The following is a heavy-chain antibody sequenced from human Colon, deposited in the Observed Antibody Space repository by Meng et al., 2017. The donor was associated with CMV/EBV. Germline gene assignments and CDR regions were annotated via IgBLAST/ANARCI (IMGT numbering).Heavy chain of an antibody. CDR2: TYYRSRWLH. CDR3: ARRHFTNWFYLDS. V-gene: IGHV6-1*01. CDR1: GDSVSRDTVG. Sequence: SETLSLTCAISGDSVSRDTVGWNWIRLSPSRGLEWLGRTYYRSRWLHDYAEFVRSRTRIDADTSKNEVSLRLESVTPEDTAVYYCARRHFTNWFYLDSWGQGTLVTVSS. D-gene: IGHD2-8*01. J-gene: IGHJ4*02.